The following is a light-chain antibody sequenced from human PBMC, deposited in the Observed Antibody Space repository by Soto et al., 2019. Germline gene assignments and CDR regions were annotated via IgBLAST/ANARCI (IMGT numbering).Light chain of an antibody. Sequence: IVLTQSPGTLSLSPGERAALSCRASQSISSDLAWYQQKPGQAPRLLIHGASTRATGFPARFSGSGSGTEFTLTISSLQSEDFAVYYCQQYNNWPWTFGQGTKVDIK. CDR1: QSISSD. V-gene: IGKV3-15*01. CDR2: GAS. J-gene: IGKJ1*01. CDR3: QQYNNWPWT.